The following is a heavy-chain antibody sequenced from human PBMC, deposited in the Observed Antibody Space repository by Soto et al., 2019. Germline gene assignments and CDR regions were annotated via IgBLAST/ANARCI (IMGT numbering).Heavy chain of an antibody. J-gene: IGHJ6*02. CDR1: GGTFSSYA. D-gene: IGHD3-3*01. Sequence: GASVKVSCKASGGTFSSYAISWARQAPGQGLEWMGGIIPIFGTANYAQKFQGRVTITADESTSTAYMELSSLRSEDTAVYYCARGGVGEATYYYYYYGMDVWGQGTTVTVSS. CDR3: ARGGVGEATYYYYYYGMDV. CDR2: IIPIFGTA. V-gene: IGHV1-69*13.